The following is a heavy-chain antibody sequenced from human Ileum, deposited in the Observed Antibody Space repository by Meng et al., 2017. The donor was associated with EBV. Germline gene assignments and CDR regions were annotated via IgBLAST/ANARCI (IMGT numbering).Heavy chain of an antibody. D-gene: IGHD3-22*01. CDR1: GYTFSNYA. V-gene: IGHV1-3*01. CDR2: INAGNGDT. J-gene: IGHJ4*02. CDR3: ARFSSGYFFGY. Sequence: QVQLVQSGAEVKKPGDSVKVSCKASGYTFSNYAMNWVRQAPGQRLEWMGWINAGNGDTKYSQKFQGRVTITRDTSASTGYMELSSLRSEDTAVYYCARFSSGYFFGYWGQGTLVTVSS.